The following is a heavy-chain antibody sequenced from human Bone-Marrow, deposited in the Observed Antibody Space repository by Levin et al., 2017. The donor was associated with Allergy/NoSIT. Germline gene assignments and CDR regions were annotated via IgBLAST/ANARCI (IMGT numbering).Heavy chain of an antibody. CDR2: IIPIFGTA. J-gene: IGHJ6*03. Sequence: ASVKVSCKASGGTFSSYAISWVRQAPGQGLEWMGGIIPIFGTANYAQKFQGRVTITADESTSTAYMELSSLRSEDTAVYYCARAVVPAATSWGVGYYYYMDVWGKGTTVTVSS. V-gene: IGHV1-69*13. CDR3: ARAVVPAATSWGVGYYYYMDV. D-gene: IGHD2-2*01. CDR1: GGTFSSYA.